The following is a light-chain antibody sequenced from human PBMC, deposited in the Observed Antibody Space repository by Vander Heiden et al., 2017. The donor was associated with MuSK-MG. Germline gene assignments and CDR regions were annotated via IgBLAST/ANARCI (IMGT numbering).Light chain of an antibody. J-gene: IGKJ5*01. CDR3: QQYGSSPPIT. CDR1: QSVSSSY. V-gene: IGKV3-20*01. Sequence: EIVLTQSQGTLSLSPGERATLSCRASQSVSSSYLAWYQQKPGQAPRLLIYGASSRATGIPDRFGGSGSGTDFTLTISRLEPEDFAVYYCQQYGSSPPITFGQGTRLEIK. CDR2: GAS.